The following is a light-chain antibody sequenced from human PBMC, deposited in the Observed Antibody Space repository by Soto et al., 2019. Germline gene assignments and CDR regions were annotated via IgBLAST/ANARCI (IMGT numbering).Light chain of an antibody. CDR2: AAS. CDR3: QQTYSVPGA. CDR1: QSINRN. Sequence: DIQMTQSPSSLSASVGDRVTITCRASQSINRNLNWYQQKPGKVPKLLILAASSVESGVPPRFSGSGSGTDFTLTISSLQPEHFATYYCQQTYSVPGAFGQGTKVDIQ. J-gene: IGKJ1*01. V-gene: IGKV1-39*01.